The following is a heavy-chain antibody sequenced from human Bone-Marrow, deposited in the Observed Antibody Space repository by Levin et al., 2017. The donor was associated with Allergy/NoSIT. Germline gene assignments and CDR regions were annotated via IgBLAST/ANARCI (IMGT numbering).Heavy chain of an antibody. CDR2: MSYSGST. Sequence: GSLRLSCTVSGGSISSSSYYWAWIRQPPGKGLEWIGSMSYSGSTYYSPSLKSRVTRSVDTSKNHFSLKLSSVTAADTAVYYYLYGVDIWGQGTIVTVS. J-gene: IGHJ3*02. D-gene: IGHD4/OR15-4a*01. CDR3: LYGVDI. CDR1: GGSISSSSYY. V-gene: IGHV4-39*02.